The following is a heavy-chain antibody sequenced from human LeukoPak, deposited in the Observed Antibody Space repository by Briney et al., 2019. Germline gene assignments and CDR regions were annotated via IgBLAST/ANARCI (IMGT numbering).Heavy chain of an antibody. D-gene: IGHD2-15*01. Sequence: ASAKVSCKATRYTFTTYYMHSVRQSPRQGLKWMGIINPSGGSTSYAQKFQRRVIMTRDTFTSTVYMELNSLRSEDTAVYYCAKGYCSGGRCYSYDYWGQGTLVTVSS. V-gene: IGHV1-46*01. CDR1: RYTFTTYY. J-gene: IGHJ4*02. CDR2: INPSGGST. CDR3: AKGYCSGGRCYSYDY.